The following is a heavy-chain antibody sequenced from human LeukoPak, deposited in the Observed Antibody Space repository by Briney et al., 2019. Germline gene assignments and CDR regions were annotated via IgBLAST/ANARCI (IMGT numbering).Heavy chain of an antibody. CDR2: IYYSGST. J-gene: IGHJ4*02. V-gene: IGHV4-59*12. CDR3: AREGADYSNYGGPDY. D-gene: IGHD4-11*01. Sequence: SETLSLTCTVSGGSISSYYWSWIRQPPGKGLEWIGYIYYSGSTNYNPSLKSRVTISVDTSKNQFSLKLSSVTAADTAVYYCAREGADYSNYGGPDYWGQGTLVTVSS. CDR1: GGSISSYY.